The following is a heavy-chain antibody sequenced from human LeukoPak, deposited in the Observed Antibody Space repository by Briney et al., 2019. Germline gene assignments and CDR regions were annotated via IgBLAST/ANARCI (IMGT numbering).Heavy chain of an antibody. V-gene: IGHV4-31*03. CDR2: IYYSGST. J-gene: IGHJ4*02. Sequence: SETLSLTCTVSGGSISSGGYYWSWIRQHPGKGLEWIGYIYYSGSTYYNPSLKSRVTISVDTSKNQFSLKLSSVTAADTAVYYCVRIFGVAVIDYWGRGTLVTVSS. CDR3: VRIFGVAVIDY. CDR1: GGSISSGGYY. D-gene: IGHD3-3*01.